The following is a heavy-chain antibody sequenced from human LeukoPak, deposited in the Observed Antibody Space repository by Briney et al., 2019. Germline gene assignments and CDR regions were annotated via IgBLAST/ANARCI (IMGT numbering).Heavy chain of an antibody. J-gene: IGHJ4*02. CDR1: GGSFSGYY. CDR3: ARRNYYDSSGAFDY. D-gene: IGHD3-22*01. V-gene: IGHV4-34*01. CDR2: INHSGST. Sequence: SETLSLTCAVYGGSFSGYYWSWVRQPPGKGREWIGEINHSGSTNYNPCLKSRGTISVDPSKHQFSLKLSSVTAADTAVYYCARRNYYDSSGAFDYWGQGTLVTVSS.